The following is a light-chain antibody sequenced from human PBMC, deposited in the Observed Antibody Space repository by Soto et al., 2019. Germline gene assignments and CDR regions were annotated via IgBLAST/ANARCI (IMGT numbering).Light chain of an antibody. CDR1: QDIAGY. CDR2: GAS. Sequence: DIQVTQPPSSVSASVGDRVTITRRASQDIAGYWAGYQHKPGRTPELLIHGASRLQSGVPARFSGSGSGTDFTLSINSLQPEDFVTYYCQQAYSFPITFGQGTRLEIK. J-gene: IGKJ5*01. V-gene: IGKV1D-12*01. CDR3: QQAYSFPIT.